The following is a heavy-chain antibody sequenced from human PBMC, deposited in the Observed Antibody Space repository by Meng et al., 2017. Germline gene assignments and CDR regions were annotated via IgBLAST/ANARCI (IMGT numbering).Heavy chain of an antibody. V-gene: IGHV3-74*01. CDR2: LSGDGSIT. D-gene: IGHD1-1*01. Sequence: DVQWGESGGGLVQHGGSLRVPCAASGFTFNNFWMHWVRQDPGKGLVWLSRLSGDGSITNYADSVKGRFTISRDNAKNTLYLQMNSLRPEDTAVYYCLDEAPRSDYWGQGSLVTVSS. CDR1: GFTFNNFW. J-gene: IGHJ4*02. CDR3: LDEAPRSDY.